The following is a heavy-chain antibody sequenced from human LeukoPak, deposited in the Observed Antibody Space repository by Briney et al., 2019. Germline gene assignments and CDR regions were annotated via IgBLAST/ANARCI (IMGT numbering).Heavy chain of an antibody. J-gene: IGHJ4*02. CDR1: GYTFTSYG. D-gene: IGHD5-12*01. CDR2: ISAYNGNT. Sequence: GASVKVSCKASGYTFTSYGISWVRQAPGQGLEWMGWISAYNGNTNYAQKLQGRVTMTTDTSTSTAYMELRSLRSEDTALYYCARDAFLSGSLSPIDYWGQGTLVTVSS. CDR3: ARDAFLSGSLSPIDY. V-gene: IGHV1-18*01.